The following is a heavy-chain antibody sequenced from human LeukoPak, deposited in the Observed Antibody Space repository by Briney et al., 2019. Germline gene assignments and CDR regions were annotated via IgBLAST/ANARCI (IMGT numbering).Heavy chain of an antibody. CDR1: GYTFTDYY. J-gene: IGHJ4*02. D-gene: IGHD3-22*01. CDR2: INPHSGDT. CDR3: ARHISEHYDTSGYWLGYFDY. V-gene: IGHV1-2*02. Sequence: ASVTVSRKAPGYTFTDYYMHWVRQAPGQALDWVGWINPHSGDTNYAHKIQGRDSMTSDTSISTAYMELSRLRSDDTALYDCARHISEHYDTSGYWLGYFDYWGQGTLVIVSS.